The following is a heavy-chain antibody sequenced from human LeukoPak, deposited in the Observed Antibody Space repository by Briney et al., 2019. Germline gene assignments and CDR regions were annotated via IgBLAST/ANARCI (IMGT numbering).Heavy chain of an antibody. J-gene: IGHJ4*02. CDR3: AQLRGDN. D-gene: IGHD4-23*01. V-gene: IGHV3-23*01. Sequence: GGSLRLSCAASGFTFSSYSMTWVRQSPGKGPEWVSGISGSGGSSSYADSVKGRFTVSRDNSKNMAYLQMNSLTAEDTAVYYCAQLRGDNWGQGTRVIVSP. CDR1: GFTFSSYS. CDR2: ISGSGGSS.